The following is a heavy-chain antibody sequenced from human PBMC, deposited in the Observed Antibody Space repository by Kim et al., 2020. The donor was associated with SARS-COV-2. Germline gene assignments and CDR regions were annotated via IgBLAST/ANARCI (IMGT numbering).Heavy chain of an antibody. V-gene: IGHV4-59*13. D-gene: IGHD6-19*01. CDR2: IYYSGST. CDR3: ARVPYSSGWYGEPFDY. Sequence: SETLSLTCTVSGGSISSYYWSWIRQPPGKGLEWIGYIYYSGSTNYNPSLKSRVTISVDTSKNQFSLKLSSVTAADTAVYYCARVPYSSGWYGEPFDYWGQGTLVTVSS. CDR1: GGSISSYY. J-gene: IGHJ4*02.